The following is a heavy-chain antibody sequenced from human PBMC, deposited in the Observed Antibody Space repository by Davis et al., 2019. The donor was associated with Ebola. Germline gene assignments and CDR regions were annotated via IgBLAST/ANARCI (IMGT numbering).Heavy chain of an antibody. J-gene: IGHJ5*02. V-gene: IGHV1-69*04. Sequence: SVKVSCKTSGGTFTTYAVNWVRHAPGQGLEWMGRIIPVVDTKDYAQKFQGRVTLTADKATNTAYMELSGLRLDDTAVYYCARGKWFDPWGQGTLVSVTS. CDR1: GGTFTTYA. CDR3: ARGKWFDP. CDR2: IIPVVDTK.